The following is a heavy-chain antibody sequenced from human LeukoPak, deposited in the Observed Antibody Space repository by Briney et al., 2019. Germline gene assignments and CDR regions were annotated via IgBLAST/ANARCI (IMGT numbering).Heavy chain of an antibody. CDR1: GGSLTGSENS. CDR3: ARHVTCTYATVCTFDN. D-gene: IGHD2-2*01. V-gene: IGHV4-39*01. J-gene: IGHJ4*02. Sequence: MPSETLSLTCTVSGGSLTGSENSWGWIRQSPGKGLEWIGNLYYTGSTYHNPSLKSRVTISVDTSTNQFSLNLRSMTAADTAIYYCARHVTCTYATVCTFDNWGQGTLVTVSS. CDR2: LYYTGST.